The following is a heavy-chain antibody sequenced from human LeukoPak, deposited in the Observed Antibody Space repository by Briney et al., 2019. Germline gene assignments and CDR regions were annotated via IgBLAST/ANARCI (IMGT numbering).Heavy chain of an antibody. J-gene: IGHJ4*02. CDR2: IFPSGGEI. CDR1: GFTFSTFA. D-gene: IGHD4/OR15-4a*01. V-gene: IGHV3-23*01. Sequence: PGGSLRLSCAASGFTFSTFAMIWVRQPPGEGLEWVSSIFPSGGEIHYADSVRGRFTISRDNSKNTLYLQMNSLRAEDTAVYYCARRAGAYSHPYDYWGQGTLVTVSS. CDR3: ARRAGAYSHPYDY.